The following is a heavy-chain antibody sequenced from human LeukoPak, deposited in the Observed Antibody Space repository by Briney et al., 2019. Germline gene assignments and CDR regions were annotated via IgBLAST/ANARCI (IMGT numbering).Heavy chain of an antibody. V-gene: IGHV3-30-3*01. Sequence: GGSLRLSCAASGYTFSNYSMHWLRQAPGKGLEWVAVISHDGSNKYYAHSVKGRFTISRDNSKNTLYLQMNSLRAEDTAVYYCAREGGCSSTSCERAFDYWGQGTLVTVSS. CDR3: AREGGCSSTSCERAFDY. J-gene: IGHJ4*02. CDR1: GYTFSNYS. CDR2: ISHDGSNK. D-gene: IGHD2-2*01.